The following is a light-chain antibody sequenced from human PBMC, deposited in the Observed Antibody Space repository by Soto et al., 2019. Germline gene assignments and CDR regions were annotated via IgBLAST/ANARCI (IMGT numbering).Light chain of an antibody. V-gene: IGKV3-20*01. CDR3: HQYGRSPRGT. J-gene: IGKJ1*01. CDR1: QSVSSSY. CDR2: GAS. Sequence: EIVLTQSPGTLSLSPGERATLSCRASQSVSSSYLAWYQQKPGQAPRLLIYGASSRATGIPDRFSGSGSGTDFTLTISRLEPEDFAMYYCHQYGRSPRGTFGQGTKVEIK.